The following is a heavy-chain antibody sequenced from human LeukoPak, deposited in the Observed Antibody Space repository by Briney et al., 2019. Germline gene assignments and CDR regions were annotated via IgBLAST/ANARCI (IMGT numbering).Heavy chain of an antibody. CDR1: GFTFSSYA. V-gene: IGHV3-23*01. CDR2: ISGSGGST. Sequence: PGGSLRLSCAASGFTFSSYAMSWVRHAPGKGLEWVSAISGSGGSTYYADSVKGRFTISRDNSKNTLYLQMNSLRAEDTAVYYCAGDDSYGYLEFGAFDIWGQGTMVTVSS. D-gene: IGHD5-18*01. CDR3: AGDDSYGYLEFGAFDI. J-gene: IGHJ3*02.